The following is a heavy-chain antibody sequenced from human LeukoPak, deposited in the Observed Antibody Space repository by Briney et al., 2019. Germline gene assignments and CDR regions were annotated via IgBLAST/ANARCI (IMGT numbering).Heavy chain of an antibody. CDR3: ARDLTGYYEPDNWFDP. J-gene: IGHJ5*02. CDR1: GYTFTGYY. Sequence: GASVKVSCKASGYTFTGYYMHWVRQAPGQGLEWMGWINPNSGGTNYAQKFQGRVTMTRDTSISTAYMELSRLRSDDTAVYYCARDLTGYYEPDNWFDPWGQGTLVTVSS. CDR2: INPNSGGT. V-gene: IGHV1-2*02. D-gene: IGHD3-9*01.